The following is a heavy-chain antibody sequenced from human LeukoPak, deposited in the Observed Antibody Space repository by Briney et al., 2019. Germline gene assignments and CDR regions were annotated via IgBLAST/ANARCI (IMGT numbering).Heavy chain of an antibody. CDR1: GFSFSADA. Sequence: GGSLRLSCAASGFSFSADAMYWVRQAPGKGLEWVSSIEASGGATYYADSVKGRFTISRDNSKNTLYLQMNSLRADDTAVYYCAKGSGSGWYGWFAPWGQGTLVTVSS. CDR3: AKGSGSGWYGWFAP. J-gene: IGHJ5*02. CDR2: IEASGGAT. V-gene: IGHV3-23*01. D-gene: IGHD6-19*01.